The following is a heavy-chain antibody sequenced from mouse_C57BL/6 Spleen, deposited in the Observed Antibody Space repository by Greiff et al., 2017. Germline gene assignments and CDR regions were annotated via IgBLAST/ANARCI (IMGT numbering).Heavy chain of an antibody. D-gene: IGHD2-4*01. CDR1: GYSFTGYF. Sequence: VQLQQSGPELVKPGDSVKISCKASGYSFTGYFMNWVMQSHGKSLAWIGRINPYNGDTFYNQKFKGKATLAVDKSSSTAHMELRSLTSEDSAVYECARATYDYDEDLAWFAYWGQGTLVTVSA. J-gene: IGHJ3*01. CDR2: INPYNGDT. V-gene: IGHV1-20*01. CDR3: ARATYDYDEDLAWFAY.